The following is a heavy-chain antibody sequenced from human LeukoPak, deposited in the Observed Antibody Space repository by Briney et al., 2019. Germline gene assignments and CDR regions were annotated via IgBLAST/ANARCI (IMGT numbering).Heavy chain of an antibody. J-gene: IGHJ6*03. V-gene: IGHV4-39*07. CDR2: IYYSGST. Sequence: SQTLSLTCTVSGGSISSSSYYWGWIRQPPGKGLEWIGSIYYSGSTYYNPSLKSRVTISVDTSKNQFSLKLSSVTAADTAVYYCARVVPAAPHYYYYYMDVWGKGTTVTVSS. CDR3: ARVVPAAPHYYYYYMDV. D-gene: IGHD2-2*01. CDR1: GGSISSSSYY.